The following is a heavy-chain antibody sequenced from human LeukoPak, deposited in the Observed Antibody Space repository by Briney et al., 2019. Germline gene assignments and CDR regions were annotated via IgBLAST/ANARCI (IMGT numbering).Heavy chain of an antibody. V-gene: IGHV3-9*01. CDR1: GFTFDDYA. CDR2: ISWNSGSI. D-gene: IGHD1-26*01. Sequence: GGSLRLSCAASGFTFDDYAMHWVRQAPGKGLEWVSGISWNSGSIGYADSVKGRFTISRDNAKNSLYLQMNSLRAEDTALYYCAKDRVVRRASLGQIHYWGQGTLVTVSS. J-gene: IGHJ4*02. CDR3: AKDRVVRRASLGQIHY.